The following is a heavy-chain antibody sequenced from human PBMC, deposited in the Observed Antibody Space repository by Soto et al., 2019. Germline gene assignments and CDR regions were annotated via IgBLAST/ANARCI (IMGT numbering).Heavy chain of an antibody. J-gene: IGHJ4*02. Sequence: GGSLRLSCAASGFTFISYAMSWVRQAPGKGLEWVSAISGSGGSTYYADSVKGRFTISRDNSKNTLYLQMNSLRAEDTAVYYCAKDGIRYCSGGSCYSDYWGQGTLVTVSS. V-gene: IGHV3-23*01. CDR1: GFTFISYA. CDR2: ISGSGGST. D-gene: IGHD2-15*01. CDR3: AKDGIRYCSGGSCYSDY.